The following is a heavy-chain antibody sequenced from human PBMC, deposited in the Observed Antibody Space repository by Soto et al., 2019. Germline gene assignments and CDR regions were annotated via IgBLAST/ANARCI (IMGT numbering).Heavy chain of an antibody. J-gene: IGHJ4*02. CDR3: AREGYCSSTSCYEGFDY. CDR2: IYYSGST. CDR1: GCSISSGGYY. D-gene: IGHD2-2*01. Sequence: PSETLSLTCTVSGCSISSGGYYWSWIRQHPGKGLEWIGYIYYSGSTYYNPSLKSRVTISVDTSKNQFSLKLSSVTAADTAVYYCAREGYCSSTSCYEGFDYWGQGTLVTVSS. V-gene: IGHV4-31*03.